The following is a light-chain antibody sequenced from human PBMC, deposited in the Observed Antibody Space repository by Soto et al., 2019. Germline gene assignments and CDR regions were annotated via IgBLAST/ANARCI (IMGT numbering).Light chain of an antibody. V-gene: IGKV1-9*01. CDR3: QQYNNWPPIT. CDR2: AAS. CDR1: QGISSY. J-gene: IGKJ1*01. Sequence: DIQLTQSPSFLSASVGDRVTITCRASQGISSYLAWYQKKPGKAPKLLMYAASTLQSGVPSRFSGSGSGTEFTLTISSLQPEDFAVYYCQQYNNWPPITFGQGTKVDIK.